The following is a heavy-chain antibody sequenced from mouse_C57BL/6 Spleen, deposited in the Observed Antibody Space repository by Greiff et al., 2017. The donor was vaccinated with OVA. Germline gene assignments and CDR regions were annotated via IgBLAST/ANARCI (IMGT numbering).Heavy chain of an antibody. CDR1: GYTFTSYW. CDR3: ARRLELGTFAY. Sequence: QVQLQQPGAELVKPGASVKLSCKASGYTFTSYWMHWVKQRPGQGLEWIGMIHPNSGSTNYNEKFKSKATLTVDKSSSTAYMQLSSLTSEDSAVDYCARRLELGTFAYWGQGTLVTVSA. D-gene: IGHD4-1*01. J-gene: IGHJ3*01. CDR2: IHPNSGST. V-gene: IGHV1-64*01.